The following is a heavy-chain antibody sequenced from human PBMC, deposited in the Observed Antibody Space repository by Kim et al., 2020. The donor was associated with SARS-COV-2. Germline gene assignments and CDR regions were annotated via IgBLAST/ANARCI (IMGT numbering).Heavy chain of an antibody. V-gene: IGHV3-11*06. J-gene: IGHJ4*02. D-gene: IGHD3-10*01. CDR3: ARAAALLWFEDITYFDY. Sequence: KGRFTISRDNTKNSLYLRMNSLRAEDTAVYYCARAAALLWFEDITYFDYWGQGTLVTVSS.